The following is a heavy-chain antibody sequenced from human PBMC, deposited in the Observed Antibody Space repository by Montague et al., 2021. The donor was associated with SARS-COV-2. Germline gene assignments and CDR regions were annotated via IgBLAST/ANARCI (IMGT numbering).Heavy chain of an antibody. V-gene: IGHV4-59*02. D-gene: IGHD4-17*01. CDR2: IYDSGST. CDR3: ARENTVTTFGGPYYIDS. Sequence: SETLSLTCIVSGXSVRSYYWSWIRQPPGKGLEWIGYIYDSGSTNYNPSLKSRVTISADTSKNQFSLKLSSVTAADTAVYYCARENTVTTFGGPYYIDSWGQGTLVTVSA. CDR1: GXSVRSYY. J-gene: IGHJ4*02.